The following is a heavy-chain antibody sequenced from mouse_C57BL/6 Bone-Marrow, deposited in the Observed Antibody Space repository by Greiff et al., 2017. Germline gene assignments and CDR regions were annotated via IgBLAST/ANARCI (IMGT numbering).Heavy chain of an antibody. CDR3: ARNRGLLRAMDY. J-gene: IGHJ4*01. V-gene: IGHV2-2*01. CDR1: GFSLTSYG. CDR2: LWSGGST. D-gene: IGHD1-1*01. Sequence: QVQLKQSGPGLVQPSQSLSITCTVSGFSLTSYGVHWVRQSPGKGLEWLGVLWSGGSTDYNAAFISRLSISKDNSKSQVFFKMNSLQADDTAIYYCARNRGLLRAMDYWGQGTSVTVSS.